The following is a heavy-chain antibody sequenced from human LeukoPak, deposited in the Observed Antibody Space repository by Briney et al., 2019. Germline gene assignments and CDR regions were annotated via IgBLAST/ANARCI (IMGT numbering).Heavy chain of an antibody. J-gene: IGHJ3*02. D-gene: IGHD3-10*01. CDR2: ISWNSGSI. Sequence: GGSLRLSCAASGFTFDDYAMHWVRQAPGKGLEWVSGISWNSGSIGYADSVKGRFTISRDNAKNSLYLQMNSLRAGDTAVYYCARAVRGVISAFDIWGQGTMVTVSS. CDR1: GFTFDDYA. CDR3: ARAVRGVISAFDI. V-gene: IGHV3-9*01.